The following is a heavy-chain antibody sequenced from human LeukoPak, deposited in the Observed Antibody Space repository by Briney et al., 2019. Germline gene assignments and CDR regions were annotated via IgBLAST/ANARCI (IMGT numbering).Heavy chain of an antibody. Sequence: SETLSLTCTVSGVSISSITDYWSWIRQPPGKGLEWIGYIYHSGSTYYNPSLKSRVTISVDRSKNQFSLKLSSVTAADTAVYYCAALGRFLEWLLWGQGTLVTVSS. D-gene: IGHD3-3*01. V-gene: IGHV4-30-2*01. CDR3: AALGRFLEWLL. CDR2: IYHSGST. J-gene: IGHJ4*02. CDR1: GVSISSITDY.